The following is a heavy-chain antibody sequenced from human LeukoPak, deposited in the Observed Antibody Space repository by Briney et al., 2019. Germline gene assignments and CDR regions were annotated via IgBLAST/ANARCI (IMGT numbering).Heavy chain of an antibody. Sequence: SETLSLTCTVSGGSISSGDYYWSWIRQPPGKGLEWIGYIYYSGSTYYNPSLKSRVTISVDTSKNQFSLKLSSVTAADTAVYYCARTLTGGSYWYFDLWGRGTLVTVSS. V-gene: IGHV4-30-4*01. J-gene: IGHJ2*01. D-gene: IGHD7-27*01. CDR3: ARTLTGGSYWYFDL. CDR2: IYYSGST. CDR1: GGSISSGDYY.